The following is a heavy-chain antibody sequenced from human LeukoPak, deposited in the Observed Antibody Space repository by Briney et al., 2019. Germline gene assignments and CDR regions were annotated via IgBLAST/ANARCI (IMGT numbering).Heavy chain of an antibody. D-gene: IGHD3-22*01. J-gene: IGHJ4*02. CDR3: ARGGDYYDTTPGGY. CDR1: GGSISSHY. V-gene: IGHV4-59*11. CDR2: IYYSGST. Sequence: PSETLSLTCTVSGGSISSHYRSWIRQPPGKGLEWIGYIYYSGSTNYNPSLKSRVTISVDTSKNQFSLKLSSVTAADTAVYYCARGGDYYDTTPGGYWGQGTLVTVSS.